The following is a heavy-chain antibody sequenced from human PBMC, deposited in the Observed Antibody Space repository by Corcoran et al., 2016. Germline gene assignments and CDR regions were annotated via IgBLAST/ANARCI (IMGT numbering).Heavy chain of an antibody. D-gene: IGHD1-26*01. V-gene: IGHV3-7*03. Sequence: VQLVESGGGVVQPGRSLRLSCAASGFTFSSYGMHWVRQAPGKGLEWVANIKPDGSGKNYVDSVKGRFTISRDNAKNSVYLQMNSLRAEDTAVYYCGRGSGAPDSWGQGTLVTVSS. CDR3: GRGSGAPDS. J-gene: IGHJ4*02. CDR2: IKPDGSGK. CDR1: GFTFSSYG.